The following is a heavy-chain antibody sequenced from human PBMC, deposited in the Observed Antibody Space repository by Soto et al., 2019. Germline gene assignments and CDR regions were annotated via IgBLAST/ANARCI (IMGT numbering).Heavy chain of an antibody. CDR1: GFTFSDFR. CDR3: AKDPTRITLTAFDI. CDR2: VSYDGSNK. V-gene: IGHV3-30*18. D-gene: IGHD1-20*01. Sequence: GGSLRLSCAASGFTFSDFRMHRVRQAPGKGPEWVAVVSYDGSNKYYADSVTGRFTISRDNSKNTLYLQMNSLRAEDTAIYYCAKDPTRITLTAFDIWGQGTMVTVSS. J-gene: IGHJ3*02.